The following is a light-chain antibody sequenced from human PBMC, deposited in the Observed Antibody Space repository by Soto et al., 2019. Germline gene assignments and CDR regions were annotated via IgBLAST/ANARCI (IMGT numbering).Light chain of an antibody. V-gene: IGKV3-20*01. CDR1: QSISSSY. CDR2: GAS. Sequence: ETVLTQSPGTLSLSPGERATLSCRASQSISSSYLAWYQQKPCQAPRLLIYGASSRATGIPDRFSGSGYGTDFTLTISRLEPEDVAVYYCQQYGSSLWTFGQGTKVEIK. J-gene: IGKJ1*01. CDR3: QQYGSSLWT.